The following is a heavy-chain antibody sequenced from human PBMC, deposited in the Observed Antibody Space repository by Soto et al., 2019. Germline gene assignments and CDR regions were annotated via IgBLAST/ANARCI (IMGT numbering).Heavy chain of an antibody. CDR2: INAYNDNT. J-gene: IGHJ1*01. Sequence: QVQLVQSGAEVKRPGASVKVSCKASGYTFTGYGISWVRQAPGQGLEWMGRINAYNDNTDYAQKFQGRVTLTIDTSPSTAYMGAASVRSDEAASYYCARRIGSHDEDLEFWGQRTMVTV. CDR1: GYTFTGYG. D-gene: IGHD1-1*01. CDR3: ARRIGSHDEDLEF. V-gene: IGHV1-18*01.